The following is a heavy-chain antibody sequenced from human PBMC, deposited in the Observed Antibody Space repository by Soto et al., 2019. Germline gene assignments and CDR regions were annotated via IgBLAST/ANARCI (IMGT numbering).Heavy chain of an antibody. V-gene: IGHV3-21*04. J-gene: IGHJ6*02. D-gene: IGHD1-26*01. Sequence: PGESLRLSCAASGFTFSSYSMNWVRQAPGKGLEWVSSISSSSSYIYYADSVKGRFTISRDNSKNTLYLQMNSLRAEDTAVYYCAKAPVGAALYGMDVWGQGTTVTVSS. CDR1: GFTFSSYS. CDR2: ISSSSSYI. CDR3: AKAPVGAALYGMDV.